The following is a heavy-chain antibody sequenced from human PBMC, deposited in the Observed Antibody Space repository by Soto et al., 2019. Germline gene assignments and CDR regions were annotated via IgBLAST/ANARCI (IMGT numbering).Heavy chain of an antibody. CDR3: ARIPSP. J-gene: IGHJ5*02. CDR2: IYHSGRS. V-gene: IGHV4-30-2*01. Sequence: SRPLPLTVAASGGSTIAAGYYWSWIRQTPGKGLEWSGYIYHSGRSYYHPSLKSRVAISVDRSKNQFSLKVSSVTAADTAVYYCARIPSPWGQGTLVTVSS. D-gene: IGHD2-21*01. CDR1: GGSTIAAGYY.